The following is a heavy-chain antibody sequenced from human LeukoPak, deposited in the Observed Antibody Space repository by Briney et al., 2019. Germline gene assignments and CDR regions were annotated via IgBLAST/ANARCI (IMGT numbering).Heavy chain of an antibody. J-gene: IGHJ4*02. CDR1: GFTFSNYW. V-gene: IGHV3-30*03. CDR3: ARAITVTTRFDY. CDR2: ISYDGSNK. D-gene: IGHD4-17*01. Sequence: PGGSLRLACAASGFTFSNYWMHWVRQAPGKGLEWVAVISYDGSNKYYADSVKGRFTISRDNSKNTLYLQMNSLRAEDTAVYYCARAITVTTRFDYWGQGTLVTVSS.